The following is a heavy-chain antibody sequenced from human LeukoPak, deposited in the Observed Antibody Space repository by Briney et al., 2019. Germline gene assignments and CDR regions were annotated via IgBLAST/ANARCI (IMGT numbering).Heavy chain of an antibody. CDR1: GGSFTGYY. CDR3: ARDRLVGATLRYFDY. D-gene: IGHD1-26*01. J-gene: IGHJ4*02. Sequence: SETLSLTCVVYGGSFTGYYWSWLRQPPGKGLEWIGEINHSGSTNYNPSLKSRVTISVDTSKNQFSLKLSSVTAADTAVYYCARDRLVGATLRYFDYWGQGTLVTVSS. V-gene: IGHV4-34*01. CDR2: INHSGST.